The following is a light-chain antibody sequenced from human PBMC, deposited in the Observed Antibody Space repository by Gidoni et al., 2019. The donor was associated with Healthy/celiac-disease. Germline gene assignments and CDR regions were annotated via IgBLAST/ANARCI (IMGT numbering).Light chain of an antibody. J-gene: IGKJ4*01. Sequence: DIQMTQSPSTLSASVGDRVTITCRASQSISSWLAWYQQKPGKAPKLLIYKASSLESGVPSRFSGSGSGTEFTLTISSLQPDDFATYYCQQYNSYPLTCXGXTKVEIK. V-gene: IGKV1-5*03. CDR1: QSISSW. CDR2: KAS. CDR3: QQYNSYPLT.